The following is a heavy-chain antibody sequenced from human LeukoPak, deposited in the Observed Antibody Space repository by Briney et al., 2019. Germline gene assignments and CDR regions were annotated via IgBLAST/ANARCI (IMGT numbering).Heavy chain of an antibody. J-gene: IGHJ4*02. CDR1: GYTFTGHY. CDR2: INPNSGGT. CDR3: ARDLRYYDSSGYLFC. Sequence: ASVKVSCKASGYTFTGHYMHWVRQAPGQGLEWMGRINPNSGGTNYAQKFQDRVTMTRDTSISTAYMELSRLRSDDTAVYYCARDLRYYDSSGYLFCWGQGTLVTVSS. V-gene: IGHV1-2*06. D-gene: IGHD3-22*01.